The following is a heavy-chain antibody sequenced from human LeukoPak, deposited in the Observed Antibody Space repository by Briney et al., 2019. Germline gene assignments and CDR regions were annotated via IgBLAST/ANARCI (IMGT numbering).Heavy chain of an antibody. CDR3: ATDDHVNWHHY. CDR2: INQDGSQK. Sequence: GGSLRLSCEASRFTLSSYWMSWVRQAPGKGLEWVANINQDGSQKHYVDSVKGRFTISRDNAKNSLYLQMTSLRAEDTAVYYCATDDHVNWHHYRGQGTLVTVSS. J-gene: IGHJ4*02. CDR1: RFTLSSYW. D-gene: IGHD3-10*02. V-gene: IGHV3-7*01.